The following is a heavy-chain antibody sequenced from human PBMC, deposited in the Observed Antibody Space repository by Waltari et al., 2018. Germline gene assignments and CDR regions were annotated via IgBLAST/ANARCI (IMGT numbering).Heavy chain of an antibody. CDR2: INHMGTT. V-gene: IGHV4-34*01. CDR3: ASSSSGWFRSVDY. Sequence: QVQLQQWGAGLLKPSETLSLTCAVYGGSFSGYYWSWIRQPPGKGLEWIGEINHMGTTNYNPSLKRRGTISVDTSKNQFSLKLSSVTAADTAVYYCASSSSGWFRSVDYWGQGTLVTVSS. J-gene: IGHJ4*02. CDR1: GGSFSGYY. D-gene: IGHD6-19*01.